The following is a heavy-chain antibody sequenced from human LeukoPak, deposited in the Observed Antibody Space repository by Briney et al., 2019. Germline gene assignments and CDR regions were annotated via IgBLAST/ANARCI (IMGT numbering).Heavy chain of an antibody. D-gene: IGHD3-3*01. V-gene: IGHV4-39*01. CDR3: ARGNPPGMRFLEWLPQWRNWFDP. J-gene: IGHJ5*02. CDR2: IYYSGST. Sequence: SETLSLTCTVSGGSISSSSYYWGWIRQPPGKGLEWIGSIYYSGSTYYNPSLKSRVTISVDTSKNQFTLKLSSVTAADTAVYYCARGNPPGMRFLEWLPQWRNWFDPWGQGTLVTVSS. CDR1: GGSISSSSYY.